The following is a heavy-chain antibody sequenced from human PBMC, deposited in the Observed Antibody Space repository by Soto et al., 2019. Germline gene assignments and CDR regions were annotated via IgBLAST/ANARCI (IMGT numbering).Heavy chain of an antibody. V-gene: IGHV2-5*02. D-gene: IGHD2-2*02. J-gene: IGHJ3*01. CDR1: GFSLYTGGVG. Sequence: QITLKESSPTLVKPTQTLTLTCSFSGFSLYTGGVGVGWIRQPPGKALEWLALLYWDDTRRYNPSLKNTLTSAKDNAENQVVFTETDMAPVNRGTYFCPHYTPAAYFDVW. CDR2: LYWDDTR. CDR3: PHYTPAAYFDV.